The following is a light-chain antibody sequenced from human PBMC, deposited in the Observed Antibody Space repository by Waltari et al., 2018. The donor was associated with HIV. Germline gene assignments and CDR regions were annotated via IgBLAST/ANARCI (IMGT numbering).Light chain of an antibody. V-gene: IGLV1-47*01. J-gene: IGLJ3*02. CDR3: AVGDDNVSAWV. CDR1: SSNVGKNY. CDR2: WGS. Sequence: QSVLTQSPSASGTPGQRVPISCSGSSSNVGKNYVYWFQQIPGTGTELFIYWGSQWPAGVRDRFSGCKSCTSAALAISGRRAEDEADYYCAVGDDNVSAWVFGGGTKLTVL.